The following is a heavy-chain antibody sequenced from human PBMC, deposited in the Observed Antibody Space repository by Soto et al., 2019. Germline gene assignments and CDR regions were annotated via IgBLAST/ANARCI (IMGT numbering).Heavy chain of an antibody. V-gene: IGHV3-11*06. CDR1: GFDCSDHY. CDR2: ISGSSRYT. CDR3: ARHTSGWNSHDY. Sequence: PVGPRRRSGAASGFDCSDHYMNWVRQAPWKWLEWVSYISGSSRYTNFADSVKGRFTISRDNDKNSLYLQMNSLRVEDTAVYYCARHTSGWNSHDYWAQGTPVTVSS. J-gene: IGHJ4*02. D-gene: IGHD6-19*01.